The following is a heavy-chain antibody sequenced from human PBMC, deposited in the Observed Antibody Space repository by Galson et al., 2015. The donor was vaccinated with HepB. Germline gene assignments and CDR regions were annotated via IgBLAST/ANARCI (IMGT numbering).Heavy chain of an antibody. J-gene: IGHJ4*02. CDR1: GFTFSSYA. V-gene: IGHV3-30-3*01. Sequence: SLRLSCAASGFTFSSYAMHWVRQAPGKGLEWVAVIPYDGSNKYYADSVKGRFTISRDNSKNTLYLQMNSLRAEDTAVYYCARGGNYDSSGLLRYWGQGTLVTVSS. D-gene: IGHD3-22*01. CDR2: IPYDGSNK. CDR3: ARGGNYDSSGLLRY.